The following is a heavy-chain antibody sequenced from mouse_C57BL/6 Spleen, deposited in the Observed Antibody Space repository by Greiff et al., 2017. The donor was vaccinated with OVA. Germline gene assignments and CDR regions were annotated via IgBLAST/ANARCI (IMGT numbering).Heavy chain of an antibody. CDR3: ARSGSYGNSEGYFDV. CDR1: GFNIKDYY. D-gene: IGHD2-1*01. CDR2: IDPEDGET. J-gene: IGHJ1*03. V-gene: IGHV14-2*01. Sequence: EVKLEESGAELVKPGASVKLSCTASGFNIKDYYMHWVKQRTEQGLEWIGRIDPEDGETKYAPKFQGKATITADTSSNTAYLQLSSLTSEDTAVYYCARSGSYGNSEGYFDVWGTGPTVTVSS.